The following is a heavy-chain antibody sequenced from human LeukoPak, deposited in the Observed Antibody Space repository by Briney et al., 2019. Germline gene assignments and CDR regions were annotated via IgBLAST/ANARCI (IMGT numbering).Heavy chain of an antibody. Sequence: GGSLRLSCAAPGFTFSHYGMTWVRQAPGKGLEWVSAISGSGGSTYYAGSVKGRFTISRDNSKNTLYLQMNSLRADGTAVYYCAKSHHVTAIDYWGQGTLVTVSS. V-gene: IGHV3-23*01. D-gene: IGHD2-21*02. J-gene: IGHJ4*02. CDR3: AKSHHVTAIDY. CDR2: ISGSGGST. CDR1: GFTFSHYG.